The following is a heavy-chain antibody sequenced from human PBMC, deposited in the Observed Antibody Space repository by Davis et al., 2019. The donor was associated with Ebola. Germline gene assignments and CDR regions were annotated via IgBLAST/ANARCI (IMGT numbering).Heavy chain of an antibody. D-gene: IGHD2-2*01. CDR2: INSDGSIT. Sequence: SLSPSCPVSGFSSTSNCMHWVCHVPGKGTVRVSRINSDGSITSYADSVKGRFTIPRDNAKNTLYLQMNSLRAEDTAVYYCARSSNQPEYWGQGTLVTVSS. CDR3: ARSSNQPEY. V-gene: IGHV3-74*01. CDR1: GFSSTSNC. J-gene: IGHJ4*02.